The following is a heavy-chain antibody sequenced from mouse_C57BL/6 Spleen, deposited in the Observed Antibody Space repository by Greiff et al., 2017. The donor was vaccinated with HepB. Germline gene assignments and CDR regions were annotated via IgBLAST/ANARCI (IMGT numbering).Heavy chain of an antibody. CDR3: ARYGYYVYFDY. Sequence: EVQLQESGPELVKPGASVKISCKASGYSFTGYYMNWVKQSPEKSLEWIGEINPSTGGTTYNQKFKAKATLTVDKSSSTAYMQLKSLTSEDSAVYYCARYGYYVYFDYWGQGTTLTVSS. CDR2: INPSTGGT. CDR1: GYSFTGYY. V-gene: IGHV1-42*01. J-gene: IGHJ2*01. D-gene: IGHD2-3*01.